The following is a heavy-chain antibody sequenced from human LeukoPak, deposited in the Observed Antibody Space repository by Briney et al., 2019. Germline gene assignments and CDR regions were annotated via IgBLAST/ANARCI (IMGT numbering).Heavy chain of an antibody. V-gene: IGHV3-23*01. J-gene: IGHJ4*02. D-gene: IGHD3-22*01. CDR3: AKDQTYMIVVVTLDY. CDR1: RFTFNTYA. CDR2: ISGSGGST. Sequence: TGGSLRLSCAASRFTFNTYAVNWVRQAPGKGLEWVSAISGSGGSTYYADSVKGRSTISRDNSKNTLYLQMNSLRAEDTAVYYCAKDQTYMIVVVTLDYWGQGTLVTVSS.